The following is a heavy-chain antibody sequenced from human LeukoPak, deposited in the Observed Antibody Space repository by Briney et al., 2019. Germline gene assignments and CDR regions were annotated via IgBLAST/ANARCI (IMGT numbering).Heavy chain of an antibody. CDR1: GFTFGDYA. V-gene: IGHV3-49*04. J-gene: IGHJ4*02. CDR3: AKEHNGYSSSWSHGY. Sequence: PGGSLRLSCTASGFTFGDYAMSWVRQAPGKGLEWVGFIRSKAYGGTTEYAASVKGRFTISRDDSKSIAYLQMNSLKTEDTAVYYCAKEHNGYSSSWSHGYWGQGTLVTVSS. D-gene: IGHD6-13*01. CDR2: IRSKAYGGTT.